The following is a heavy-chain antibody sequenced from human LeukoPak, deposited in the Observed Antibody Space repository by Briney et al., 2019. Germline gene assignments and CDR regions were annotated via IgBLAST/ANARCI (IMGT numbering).Heavy chain of an antibody. CDR2: IKQDGSDK. V-gene: IGHV3-7*01. CDR1: GFTFSNYW. J-gene: IGHJ4*02. D-gene: IGHD3-22*01. Sequence: GGSLRLSCAASGFTFSNYWMSWVRQAPGKGLEWVASIKQDGSDKYYLDSVKGRFTISGDNAKNSLYLQMNSLRAEDTAVYYCARDYYDSSGYTLRANWGQGTLVTVSS. CDR3: ARDYYDSSGYTLRAN.